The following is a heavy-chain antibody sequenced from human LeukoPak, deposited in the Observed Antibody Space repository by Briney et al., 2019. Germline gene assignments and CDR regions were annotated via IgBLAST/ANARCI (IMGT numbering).Heavy chain of an antibody. CDR1: GGTFSSYA. V-gene: IGHV1-69*13. CDR3: ARMRYCSSTSCYNWNYCD. J-gene: IGHJ4*02. CDR2: IIPIFGTA. Sequence: SVKVSCKASGGTFSSYAISWVRQAPGQGLEWMGGIIPIFGTANYAQKFQGRVTITADESTSTAYMELSSLRSEDTAVYYCARMRYCSSTSCYNWNYCDWGQGTLVTVSS. D-gene: IGHD2-2*02.